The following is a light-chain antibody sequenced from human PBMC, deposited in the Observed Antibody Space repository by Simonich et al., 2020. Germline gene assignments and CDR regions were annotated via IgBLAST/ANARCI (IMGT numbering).Light chain of an antibody. CDR3: MQSIQLPWT. J-gene: IGKJ1*01. CDR2: DVS. Sequence: DIVMTQTPLSLSVTPGQPASISCKSSQSLLHSDGKTYLYWYRQKPGQAPQLLIYDVSNRFSGVPDRFSGSGSGTDFTLKISRVEAEDVGVYYCMQSIQLPWTFGQGTKVEIK. V-gene: IGKV2D-29*01. CDR1: QSLLHSDGKTY.